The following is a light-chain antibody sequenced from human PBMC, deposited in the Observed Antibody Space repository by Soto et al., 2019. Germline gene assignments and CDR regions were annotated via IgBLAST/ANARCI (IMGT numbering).Light chain of an antibody. CDR3: QQYETSPPAVT. J-gene: IGKJ4*01. CDR1: QSIDSNY. V-gene: IGKV3D-20*01. CDR2: DAS. Sequence: ELVLTQSPATLSLSPGERATLSCGASQSIDSNYLAWYQQKPGLAPRLLIYDASSRATGIPDRFSGSGSGTDFTLTISRLEPEEFAVYYCQQYETSPPAVTFGGGTRVEI.